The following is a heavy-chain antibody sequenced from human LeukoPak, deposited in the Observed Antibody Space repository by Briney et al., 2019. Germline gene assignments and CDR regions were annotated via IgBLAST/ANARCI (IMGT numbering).Heavy chain of an antibody. D-gene: IGHD5-12*01. V-gene: IGHV3-23*01. CDR1: GFTFSSYA. CDR2: ISGSGGST. Sequence: GESLRLSCAASGFTFSSYAMSWVRPAPGKGREWVSAISGSGGSTYYADSVKGRFTISRDKSKNTLSLQMNSLRAEDTAVYYCAKDVDILPLYYFDYWGQGTLVTVSS. J-gene: IGHJ4*02. CDR3: AKDVDILPLYYFDY.